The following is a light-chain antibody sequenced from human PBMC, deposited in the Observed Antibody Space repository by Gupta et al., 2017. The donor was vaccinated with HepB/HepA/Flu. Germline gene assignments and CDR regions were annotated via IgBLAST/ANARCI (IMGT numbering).Light chain of an antibody. J-gene: IGKJ4*01. CDR3: QQRSIWPPLT. V-gene: IGKV3-11*01. Sequence: DIVLTQSPATLSLSPGERATLSCRASQSVGNYLAWYQQKPGQAPRLLIYDASNRATGIPARFSGSGSGTDFTLTISSLEPEDFAVYYCQQRSIWPPLTFGGGTKVEIK. CDR1: QSVGNY. CDR2: DAS.